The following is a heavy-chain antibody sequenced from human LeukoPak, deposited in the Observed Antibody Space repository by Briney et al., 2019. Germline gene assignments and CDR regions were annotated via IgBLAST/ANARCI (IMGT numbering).Heavy chain of an antibody. Sequence: GGSLRLSCAASGFTFSSYSMNWVRQAPGKGLEWVSLISASGASTYYADSVKGRFTISRDNSKLYLQMSSLGVEDTAVYYCAKQWGNRAFEMWGQGTMVTVSS. J-gene: IGHJ3*02. D-gene: IGHD1-26*01. CDR1: GFTFSSYS. CDR3: AKQWGNRAFEM. CDR2: ISASGAST. V-gene: IGHV3-23*01.